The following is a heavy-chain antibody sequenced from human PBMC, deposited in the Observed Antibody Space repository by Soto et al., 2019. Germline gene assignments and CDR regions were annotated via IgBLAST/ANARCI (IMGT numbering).Heavy chain of an antibody. J-gene: IGHJ6*02. CDR3: AKDLGDGERDYYYGMDV. CDR2: ISWNSGSI. D-gene: IGHD4-17*01. CDR1: GFTFDDYA. V-gene: IGHV3-9*01. Sequence: GGSLRLSCAASGFTFDDYAMHWVRQAPGKGLEWVSGISWNSGSIGYADSVKGRFTISRDNAKNSLYLQMNGLRAEDTALYYCAKDLGDGERDYYYGMDVWGQGTTVTVSS.